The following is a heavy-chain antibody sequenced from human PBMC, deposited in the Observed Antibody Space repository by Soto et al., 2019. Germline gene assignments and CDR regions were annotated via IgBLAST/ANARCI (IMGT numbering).Heavy chain of an antibody. CDR3: ARARQQLVKVHYGMDV. D-gene: IGHD6-13*01. CDR2: INSDGSST. V-gene: IGHV3-74*01. Sequence: EVQLVESGGGLVQPGGSLRLSCAASGFTFCSYWMHWVRQAPGKGLVWVSRINSDGSSTSYADSVKGRFTISRDNAKNTLYLQMNSLRAEDTAVYYCARARQQLVKVHYGMDVWGQGTTVTVSS. J-gene: IGHJ6*02. CDR1: GFTFCSYW.